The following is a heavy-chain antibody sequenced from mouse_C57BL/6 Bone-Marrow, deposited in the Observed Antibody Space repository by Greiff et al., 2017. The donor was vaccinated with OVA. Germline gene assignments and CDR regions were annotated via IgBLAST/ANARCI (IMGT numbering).Heavy chain of an antibody. D-gene: IGHD1-2*01. J-gene: IGHJ2*01. CDR1: GFTFSSYA. Sequence: EVKLMESGGGLVKPGGSLKLSCAASGFTFSSYAMSWVRQTPEKRLEWVATISDGGSYTYYPDNVKGRFTISRDNAKNNLYLQMSHLKSEDTAMYYCAREGTTAPDYWGQGTTLTVSS. CDR2: ISDGGSYT. V-gene: IGHV5-4*01. CDR3: AREGTTAPDY.